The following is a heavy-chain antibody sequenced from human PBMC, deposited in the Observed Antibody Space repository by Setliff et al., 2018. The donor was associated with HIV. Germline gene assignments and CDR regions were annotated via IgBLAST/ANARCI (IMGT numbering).Heavy chain of an antibody. CDR3: ARDLYPLTTRYSFDY. V-gene: IGHV3-30*04. CDR1: GFSFGTYS. CDR2: SYDGSDK. D-gene: IGHD4-17*01. J-gene: IGHJ4*02. Sequence: GGSLRLSCAASGFSFGTYSMNWVRQAPGKGLEWVSYDGSDKYYADSVKGRFTISRDNSKNTLYLQMNSLRAEDTAVYYCARDLYPLTTRYSFDYWGQGTLVTVSS.